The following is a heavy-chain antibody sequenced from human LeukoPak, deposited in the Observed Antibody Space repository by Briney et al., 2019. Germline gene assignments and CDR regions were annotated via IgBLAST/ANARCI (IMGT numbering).Heavy chain of an antibody. CDR3: ATDVVVPAAFHYYYYYYMDV. J-gene: IGHJ6*03. V-gene: IGHV1-69*13. CDR2: IIPIFGTA. D-gene: IGHD2-2*01. Sequence: SVKVSCKASGGTFSSYAISWVRQAPGQGLEWKGGIIPIFGTANYAQKFQGRVTITADESTSTAYMELSSLRSEDTAVYYCATDVVVPAAFHYYYYYYMDVWGKGTTVTVSS. CDR1: GGTFSSYA.